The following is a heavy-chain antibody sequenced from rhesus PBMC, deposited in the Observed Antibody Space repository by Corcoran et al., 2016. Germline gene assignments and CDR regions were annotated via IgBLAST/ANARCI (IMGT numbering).Heavy chain of an antibody. J-gene: IGHJ4*01. V-gene: IGHV4S19*01. Sequence: QLQLQESGPGLVKPSETLSLTCAVSGGSISSSNWWSWNRRAPGRGLGWIGYIGGSSSSTNYNPSLKNRVTISKDTSKNQFSLKLSSVTAADTAVYYCARDKVTLFDYWGQGVLVTVSS. CDR2: IGGSSSST. D-gene: IGHD4-23*01. CDR3: ARDKVTLFDY. CDR1: GGSISSSNW.